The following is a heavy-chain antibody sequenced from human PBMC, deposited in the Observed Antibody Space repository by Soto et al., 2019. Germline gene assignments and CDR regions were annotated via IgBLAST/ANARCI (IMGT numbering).Heavy chain of an antibody. J-gene: IGHJ4*02. CDR1: GYTISIYG. CDR3: ARDIVVVVAATPSKNLDY. Sequence: GASVKVCCKASGYTISIYGSRWVRQAPGQGLEWMGWISAYNGNTNYAQKLQGRVTMTTDTSTSTAYMELRSLRSDDTAVYYCARDIVVVVAATPSKNLDYWGQGTLVTVSS. CDR2: ISAYNGNT. D-gene: IGHD2-15*01. V-gene: IGHV1-18*01.